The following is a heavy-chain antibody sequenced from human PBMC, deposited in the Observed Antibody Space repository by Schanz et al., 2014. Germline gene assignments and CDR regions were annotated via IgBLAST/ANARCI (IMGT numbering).Heavy chain of an antibody. V-gene: IGHV3-23*01. CDR1: GFTFSDYY. CDR3: ARDRGYCSGGSCLTFDY. J-gene: IGHJ4*02. CDR2: ISGSGGST. Sequence: DVQLLESGGGLVQPGGSLRLSCAASGFTFSDYYMSWIRQAPGKGLEWVSAISGSGGSTYYADSVKGRFTVSRDNARNSLYRHMNTLGAEDTAVYYCARDRGYCSGGSCLTFDYWGQGTLVTVSS. D-gene: IGHD2-15*01.